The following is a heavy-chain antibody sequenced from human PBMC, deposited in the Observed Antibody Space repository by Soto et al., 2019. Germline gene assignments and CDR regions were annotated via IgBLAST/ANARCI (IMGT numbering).Heavy chain of an antibody. Sequence: GGSLRLSCAASGFTFSSYWMSWVRQAPGKGLEWVANIKQDGSEKYYVDSVKGRFTISRDNAKNSLYLQMNSLRAEDTAVYYCARDWYGEYYDILTGTQTQRDIWGQGTMVTVSS. J-gene: IGHJ3*02. CDR3: ARDWYGEYYDILTGTQTQRDI. CDR1: GFTFSSYW. V-gene: IGHV3-7*05. CDR2: IKQDGSEK. D-gene: IGHD3-9*01.